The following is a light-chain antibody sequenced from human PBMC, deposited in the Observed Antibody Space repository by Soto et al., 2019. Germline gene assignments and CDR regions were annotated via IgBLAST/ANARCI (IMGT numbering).Light chain of an antibody. CDR1: QSISSY. CDR3: QQSYSTPFT. Sequence: DLQMTQSPSSLSASVGDRVTITCRASQSISSYLNWYQQKPGKAPKLLIYAASSLQSGVPSSFSGRGSGTDFTLTISSLQPEDFATYYCQQSYSTPFTFGPGTKVDIK. J-gene: IGKJ3*01. V-gene: IGKV1-39*01. CDR2: AAS.